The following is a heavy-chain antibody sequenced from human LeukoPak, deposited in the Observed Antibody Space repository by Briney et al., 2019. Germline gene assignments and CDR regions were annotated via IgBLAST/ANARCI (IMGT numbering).Heavy chain of an antibody. CDR3: AMTSSQYNWFDP. D-gene: IGHD2-2*01. CDR2: INPNSGGT. CDR1: GYTFTGYY. V-gene: IGHV1-2*02. J-gene: IGHJ5*02. Sequence: ASVTVSCKASGYTFTGYYMHWVRQAPGQGLEWMGWINPNSGGTNYAQKFQGRVTMTRDTSISTAYMELSRLRSDDTAVYYCAMTSSQYNWFDPWGQGTLVTVSS.